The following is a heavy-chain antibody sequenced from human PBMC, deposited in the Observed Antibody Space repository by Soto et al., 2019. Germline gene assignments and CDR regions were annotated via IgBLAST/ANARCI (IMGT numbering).Heavy chain of an antibody. CDR1: GFTFSTYW. CDR3: ARVQTVAVPTTFDY. D-gene: IGHD6-19*01. J-gene: IGHJ4*02. V-gene: IGHV3-74*01. CDR2: IDAAGSLT. Sequence: EVPLVESGGGLVQPGGSLRLSCAASGFTFSTYWMHWVRQTPGKGLVWVSRIDAAGSLTTYADSVRGRLTISRDTAKNRLYLQMNSGRDEATAVYYCARVQTVAVPTTFDYCGKGILVTVSS.